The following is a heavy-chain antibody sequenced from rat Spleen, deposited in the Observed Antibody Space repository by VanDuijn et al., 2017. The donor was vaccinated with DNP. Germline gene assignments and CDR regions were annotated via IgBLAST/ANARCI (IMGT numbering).Heavy chain of an antibody. CDR2: ISTGGGNT. CDR1: RFTFSNHG. CDR3: ARHGELGGVNYFDY. V-gene: IGHV5S13*01. J-gene: IGHJ2*01. D-gene: IGHD5-1*01. Sequence: EVQLVESGGGLVQPGRFLKLSCAASRFTFSNHGMAWVRQAPTKGLEWVASISTGGGNTYYRDSVKGRFSISRDNAKSTLYLQVNSLRSEDTATYYCARHGELGGVNYFDYWGQGVMVTVSS.